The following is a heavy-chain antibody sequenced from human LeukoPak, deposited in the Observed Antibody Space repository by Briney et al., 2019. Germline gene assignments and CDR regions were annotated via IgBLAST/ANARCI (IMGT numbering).Heavy chain of an antibody. CDR1: GGSISSYY. CDR3: AREPTVSWFDP. CDR2: IYYSGST. D-gene: IGHD4-17*01. Sequence: SETLSLTCTVSGGSISSYYWSWIRQHPGKGLEWIGYIYYSGSTYYNPSLKSRVTISVDTSKNQFSLKLSSVTAADTAVYYCAREPTVSWFDPWGQGTLVTVSS. J-gene: IGHJ5*02. V-gene: IGHV4-59*06.